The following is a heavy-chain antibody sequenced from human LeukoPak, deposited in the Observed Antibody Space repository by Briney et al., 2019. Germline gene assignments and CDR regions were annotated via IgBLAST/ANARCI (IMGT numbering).Heavy chain of an antibody. Sequence: SQTLSLTCTVSGGSISSGGYYWSWIRQHPGKGLEWIGYIYYSGSTYYNPSLKSRVTISVDTSKNQFSLKLSSVTAADTAVYYCARDPGGYYDRDRTFDIWGQGTMVTVSS. J-gene: IGHJ3*02. V-gene: IGHV4-31*03. D-gene: IGHD3-22*01. CDR2: IYYSGST. CDR1: GGSISSGGYY. CDR3: ARDPGGYYDRDRTFDI.